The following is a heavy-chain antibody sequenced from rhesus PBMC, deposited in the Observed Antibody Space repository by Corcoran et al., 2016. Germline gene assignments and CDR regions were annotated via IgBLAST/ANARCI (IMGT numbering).Heavy chain of an antibody. CDR1: GFTFSIYG. CDR3: TRFDV. Sequence: EVQLVESGGGLVQPGGSLRLSCAASGFTFSIYGIHWVRQAPGKGREGAAGISSDGRNKYYADSVKDRFTISRDNSNNSLYLQMNNLKWEDTAVYYCTRFDVWGPGVVVTVSS. CDR2: ISSDGRNK. V-gene: IGHV3-54*02. J-gene: IGHJ5-1*01.